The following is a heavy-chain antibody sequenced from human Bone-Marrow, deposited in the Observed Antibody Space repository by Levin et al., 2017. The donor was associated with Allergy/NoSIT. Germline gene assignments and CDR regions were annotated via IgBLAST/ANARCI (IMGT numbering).Heavy chain of an antibody. CDR2: ISWNSDNI. CDR1: GFKFHEYA. D-gene: IGHD3-22*01. J-gene: IGHJ4*02. Sequence: GGSLRLSCAASGFKFHEYAMHWVRQGPGKGLEWVASISWNSDNIDYADSVKGRSTISRDNAKNSLHLQLLTLRAEDTAFYYCVKGSYESSGYYYDSWGQGTLVTVSS. V-gene: IGHV3-9*01. CDR3: VKGSYESSGYYYDS.